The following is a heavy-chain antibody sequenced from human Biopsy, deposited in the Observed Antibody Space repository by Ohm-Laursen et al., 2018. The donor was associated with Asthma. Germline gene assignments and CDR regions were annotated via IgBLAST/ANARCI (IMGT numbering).Heavy chain of an antibody. CDR3: ASRGGDFWSGYYMDY. V-gene: IGHV3-30*03. CDR2: ISFDGRYE. J-gene: IGHJ4*02. D-gene: IGHD3-3*01. CDR1: GFSFGSFG. Sequence: SLRLFCAASGFSFGSFGMHWVRQVPGKGPEWVALISFDGRYEYYADSVKGRFTISRDNPMKRLYLQMSSLTAEDTAVYYCASRGGDFWSGYYMDYWGQGTLVTVSS.